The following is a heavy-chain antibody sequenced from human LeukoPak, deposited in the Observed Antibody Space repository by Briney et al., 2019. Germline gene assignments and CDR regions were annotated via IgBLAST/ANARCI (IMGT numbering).Heavy chain of an antibody. V-gene: IGHV5-51*01. CDR2: IYPGDSDT. CDR1: GYSFTNYC. Sequence: GESLKISCKGSGYSFTNYCIGWVRQMPGKGLKWMGIIYPGDSDTRYSPSFQGQVTISADKSISTAYLQWSSLKASDTAMYYCARLGGIAVAGSRLDYWGQGTRVTVSS. J-gene: IGHJ4*02. D-gene: IGHD6-19*01. CDR3: ARLGGIAVAGSRLDY.